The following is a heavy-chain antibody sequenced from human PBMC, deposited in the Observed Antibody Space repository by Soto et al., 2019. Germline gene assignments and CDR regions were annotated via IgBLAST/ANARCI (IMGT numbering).Heavy chain of an antibody. CDR1: GGSISSSSYY. V-gene: IGHV4-39*01. Sequence: SETLSLTCTVSGGSISSSSYYWGWIRQPPGKGLEWIGSIYYSGSTYYNPSLKSRVTISVDTSKYQFSVKLSAMPAADRAVYYCARLPTYFTRTVTTSPLNTWFDPWGPGTLVTVS. CDR3: ARLPTYFTRTVTTSPLNTWFDP. D-gene: IGHD4-4*01. J-gene: IGHJ5*02. CDR2: IYYSGST.